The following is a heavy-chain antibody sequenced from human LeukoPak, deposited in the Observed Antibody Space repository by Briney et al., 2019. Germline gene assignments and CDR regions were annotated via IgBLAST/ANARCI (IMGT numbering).Heavy chain of an antibody. J-gene: IGHJ4*02. Sequence: GGSLRLSCAASGFTYSSNWMHWVRQAPGKGLVWVSRVSGDGSITYYADSVKGRFTMSRDNAKNTLYLQINSLRVEDTAVYYCARQNYGTPDYWGQGTLVTVSS. D-gene: IGHD3-16*01. CDR1: GFTYSSNW. CDR3: ARQNYGTPDY. CDR2: VSGDGSIT. V-gene: IGHV3-74*01.